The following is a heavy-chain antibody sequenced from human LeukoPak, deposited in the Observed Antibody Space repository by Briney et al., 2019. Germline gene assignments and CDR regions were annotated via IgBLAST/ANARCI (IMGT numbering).Heavy chain of an antibody. D-gene: IGHD6-6*01. V-gene: IGHV3-30*04. CDR3: ARDNTDSSSLYNWFDP. J-gene: IGHJ5*02. CDR2: ISYDGSNK. CDR1: GFTFSSYA. Sequence: GGSLRLSCAASGFTFSSYAMHWVRQAPGKGREWVAVISYDGSNKYNGDSVKGRLTISRDNSKNTLYLQMNSLRAEDTAVYYCARDNTDSSSLYNWFDPWGQGTLVTVSS.